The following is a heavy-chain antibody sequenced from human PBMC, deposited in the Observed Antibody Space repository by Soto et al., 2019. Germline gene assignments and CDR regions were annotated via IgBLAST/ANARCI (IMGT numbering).Heavy chain of an antibody. CDR2: MSGTAGNT. J-gene: IGHJ4*02. CDR1: GFTFSNYA. Sequence: EVQLLESGGGSVQPGGSLRLSCAASGFTFSNYAMTWVRQAPGKGLEWVSTMSGTAGNTYYADSVKGRFTISRDNSKNTLYLQMNSLRAEDTAVYYCAKKYYFGSGSYVFYFDYWVQGTRVTVSS. D-gene: IGHD3-10*01. V-gene: IGHV3-23*01. CDR3: AKKYYFGSGSYVFYFDY.